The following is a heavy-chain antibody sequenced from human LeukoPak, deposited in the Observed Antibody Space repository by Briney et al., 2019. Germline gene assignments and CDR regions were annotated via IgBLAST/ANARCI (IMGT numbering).Heavy chain of an antibody. D-gene: IGHD7-27*01. J-gene: IGHJ4*02. Sequence: GGSLRLSRAASGYTFSSYSMNWVRQAPGKGLEWVSDISSGSSNIYYAHFVKGRFTISRDNAKNPLYLQVNSLRAEDTAVYYCARVRDNWGIDNFDCWGQGPLVTVSS. V-gene: IGHV3-48*01. CDR3: ARVRDNWGIDNFDC. CDR1: GYTFSSYS. CDR2: ISSGSSNI.